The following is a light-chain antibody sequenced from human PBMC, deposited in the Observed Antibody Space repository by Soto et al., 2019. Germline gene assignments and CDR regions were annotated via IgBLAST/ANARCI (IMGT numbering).Light chain of an antibody. CDR2: AAS. CDR1: QSISSY. CDR3: QQSYSTPPIT. Sequence: DLPMTQSPSSLSASVGDRVTITCRASQSISSYLNWYQQKPGKAPKLLIYAASSLQSGVPSRFSGRGSGTDFTLPISSLQTEDFATYYCQQSYSTPPITVGQGTRLEIK. J-gene: IGKJ5*01. V-gene: IGKV1-39*01.